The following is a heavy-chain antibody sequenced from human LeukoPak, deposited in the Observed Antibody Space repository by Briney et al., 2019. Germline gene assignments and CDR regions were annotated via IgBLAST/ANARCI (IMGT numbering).Heavy chain of an antibody. CDR1: GFTFSGYA. V-gene: IGHV3-69-1*01. CDR2: ISSGGDK. J-gene: IGHJ4*02. Sequence: GGSLRLSCVASGFTFSGYAMNWVRQAPGKGLELEWVSSISSGGDKNYADSAKGRFTISRDNAKNSLFLQLNSLRAEDTAVYYCAKGYGSGNYCSDYWGQGTLVTVSS. CDR3: AKGYGSGNYCSDY. D-gene: IGHD3-10*01.